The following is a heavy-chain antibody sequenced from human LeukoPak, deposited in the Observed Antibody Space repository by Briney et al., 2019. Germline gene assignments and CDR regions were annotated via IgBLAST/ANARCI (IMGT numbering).Heavy chain of an antibody. CDR2: IYHSGST. CDR1: GYSISSGYY. V-gene: IGHV4-38-2*02. J-gene: IGHJ3*02. D-gene: IGHD6-13*01. Sequence: SETLSLTCTVSGYSISSGYYWGWIRQPPGKGLEWIGSIYHSGSTYYNPSLKSRVTISVDTSKNQFSLKLSSVTAADTAVYYCARGDQQLDAFDIWGQGTMVTVSS. CDR3: ARGDQQLDAFDI.